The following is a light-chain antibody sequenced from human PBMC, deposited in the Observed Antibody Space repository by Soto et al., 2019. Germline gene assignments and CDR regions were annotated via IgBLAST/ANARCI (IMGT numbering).Light chain of an antibody. CDR3: LQDFDYPYT. J-gene: IGKJ2*01. CDR2: GAS. V-gene: IGKV1-6*01. Sequence: IQMTQSPSTLSASVGDRVTITCRASQSIRNDLAWYQQKPGKAPRLLVYGASSLAPGVPSRFSGRGSGTDFALTISGLQPEDFASYYCLQDFDYPYTFGQGTKVDIK. CDR1: QSIRND.